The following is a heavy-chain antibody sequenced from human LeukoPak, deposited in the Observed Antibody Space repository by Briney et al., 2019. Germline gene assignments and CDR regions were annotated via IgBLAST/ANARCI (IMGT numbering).Heavy chain of an antibody. J-gene: IGHJ4*02. Sequence: SETLSLTCAVYGGSFSGYYWSWIRQPPGKGLEWIGEINHSRSTNYNPSLKSRVTISVDTSKKQFSLKLSSVTAADTAVYYCVTYYFDSSGPKKNYWGQGTLVTVSS. V-gene: IGHV4-34*01. CDR3: VTYYFDSSGPKKNY. CDR1: GGSFSGYY. CDR2: INHSRST. D-gene: IGHD3-22*01.